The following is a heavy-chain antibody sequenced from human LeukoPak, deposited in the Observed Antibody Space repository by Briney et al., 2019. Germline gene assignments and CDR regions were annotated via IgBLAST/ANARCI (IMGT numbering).Heavy chain of an antibody. CDR3: ARGVKAPSAYYDFWSGHGRPAEFDY. V-gene: IGHV4-30-4*08. CDR2: IYYSGST. J-gene: IGHJ4*02. Sequence: SETLSLTCAVSRDSISSSTYYWGWIRQPPGKGLEWIGYIYYSGSTYYNPSLKSRVTISVDTSKNQFSLKLSSVTAADTAVYYCARGVKAPSAYYDFWSGHGRPAEFDYWGQGTLVTVSS. D-gene: IGHD3-3*01. CDR1: RDSISSSTYY.